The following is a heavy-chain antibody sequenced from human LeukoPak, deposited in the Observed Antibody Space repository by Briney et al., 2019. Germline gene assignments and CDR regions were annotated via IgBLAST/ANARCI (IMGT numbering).Heavy chain of an antibody. D-gene: IGHD6-13*01. J-gene: IGHJ5*02. CDR1: GGSFSTGGYY. CDR3: ARQITGQQLAYNWFDP. CDR2: IYYSGST. Sequence: SETLSLTCTVSGGSFSTGGYYWSWIRQHPGKGLEWIGYIYYSGSTYSNPSLKSRDTISVDPSKNQFSLKLSSVTAADTAVYYCARQITGQQLAYNWFDPWGQGTLVTVSS. V-gene: IGHV4-31*02.